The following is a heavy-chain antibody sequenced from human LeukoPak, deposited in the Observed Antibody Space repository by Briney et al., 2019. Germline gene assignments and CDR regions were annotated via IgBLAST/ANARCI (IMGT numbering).Heavy chain of an antibody. CDR3: ATLTTGY. CDR2: ISYDGSNE. Sequence: GGSLRLSCAASGFTFSSYAMHWVRQAPGKGLEWVAVISYDGSNEYYADSVKGRFTISRDNSKSTLYLQMNSLRAEDTAVYYCATLTTGYWGQGTLVTVSS. D-gene: IGHD1-14*01. J-gene: IGHJ4*02. V-gene: IGHV3-30*04. CDR1: GFTFSSYA.